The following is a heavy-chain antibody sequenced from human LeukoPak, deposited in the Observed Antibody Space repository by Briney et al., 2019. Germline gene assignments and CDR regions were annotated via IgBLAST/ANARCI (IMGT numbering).Heavy chain of an antibody. CDR1: GGSMISSGYY. J-gene: IGHJ4*02. V-gene: IGHV4-39*01. CDR2: IYYSGTP. D-gene: IGHD3-22*01. CDR3: AYYYDSGGFGRYFDY. Sequence: SETLSLTCTVPGGSMISSGYYWGWIRQTPGKGLDFIGIIYYSGTPYYNPSLNSRVTMSVDTSKNRFSLKLHSVTAADTAVYFCAYYYDSGGFGRYFDYWGRGTLVTVSS.